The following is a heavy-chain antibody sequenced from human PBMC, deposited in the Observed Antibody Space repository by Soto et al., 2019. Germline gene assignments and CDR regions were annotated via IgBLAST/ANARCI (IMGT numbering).Heavy chain of an antibody. J-gene: IGHJ4*02. V-gene: IGHV2-5*01. D-gene: IGHD6-6*01. Sequence: PALVNTPQTLTLTCTLSGFSFGTRGLGVGWIRQPPGKSLEWLALIYWNDDKRYSPSLKSRLTITKHTSKNQVVLTMTNMDPVDTAAYYCAHTWYSSSSLYCDCWGQGTLVIVSS. CDR3: AHTWYSSSSLYCDC. CDR1: GFSFGTRGLG. CDR2: IYWNDDK.